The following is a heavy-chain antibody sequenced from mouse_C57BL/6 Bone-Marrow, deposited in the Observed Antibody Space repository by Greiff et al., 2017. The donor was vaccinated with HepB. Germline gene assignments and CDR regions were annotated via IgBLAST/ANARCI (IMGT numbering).Heavy chain of an antibody. CDR3: ARTLQYAMDY. CDR1: GFTLSDYG. D-gene: IGHD1-1*01. Sequence: EVQVVESGGGLVKPGGSLKLSCAASGFTLSDYGMHWVRQAPEKGLEWVAYISSGSSTIYYADTEKGRFTISRDNAKNTLFLQMTSLRSEDTAMYYCARTLQYAMDYWGQGTSVTVSS. J-gene: IGHJ4*01. CDR2: ISSGSSTI. V-gene: IGHV5-17*01.